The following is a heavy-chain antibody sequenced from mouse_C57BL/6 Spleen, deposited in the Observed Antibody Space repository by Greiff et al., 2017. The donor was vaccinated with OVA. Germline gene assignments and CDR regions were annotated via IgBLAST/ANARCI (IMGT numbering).Heavy chain of an antibody. J-gene: IGHJ4*01. V-gene: IGHV2-5*01. CDR2: IWRGGST. CDR1: GFSLTSYG. CDR3: AKNSGDYDDYAMDD. D-gene: IGHD2-4*01. Sequence: QVQLQQSGPGLVQPSQSLSITCTVSGFSLTSYGVHWVRQSPGKGLEWLGVIWRGGSTDYNAAFMSRLSITKDNSKSQVFFKMNSLQADDTAIYYCAKNSGDYDDYAMDDWGQGTSVTVSS.